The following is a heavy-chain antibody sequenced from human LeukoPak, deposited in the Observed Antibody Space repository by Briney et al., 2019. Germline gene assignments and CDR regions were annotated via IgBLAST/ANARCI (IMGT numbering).Heavy chain of an antibody. CDR2: ISSSSDYT. Sequence: GGSLRLSCAASGFTFSDYYMSWIRQAPGKGLDWVSYISSSSDYTKYADSVKGRFTISRDNSKNTLYLEMNSLRAEDTAVYYCSNWVEGARPSLDYWGQGALVTVSS. J-gene: IGHJ4*02. D-gene: IGHD6-6*01. CDR3: SNWVEGARPSLDY. CDR1: GFTFSDYY. V-gene: IGHV3-11*03.